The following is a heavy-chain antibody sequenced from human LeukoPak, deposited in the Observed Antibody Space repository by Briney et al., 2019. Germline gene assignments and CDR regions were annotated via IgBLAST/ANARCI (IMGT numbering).Heavy chain of an antibody. V-gene: IGHV3-74*01. J-gene: IGHJ4*02. CDR3: GRGGKVEQLVLAR. CDR2: ISSDGSST. Sequence: GGSLRLSCAASGFTFSSYWMHWVRQAPGKGLVWVSRISSDGSSTTYADSVKGRFTISRDNAKNTLYLQMNSLRAEDTAVYYCGRGGKVEQLVLARWGQGSLVTVSS. D-gene: IGHD6-13*01. CDR1: GFTFSSYW.